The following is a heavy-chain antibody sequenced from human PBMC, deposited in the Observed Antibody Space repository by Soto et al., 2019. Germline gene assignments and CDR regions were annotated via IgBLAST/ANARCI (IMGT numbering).Heavy chain of an antibody. CDR2: ISYDGSNK. D-gene: IGHD4-4*01. V-gene: IGHV3-30*18. CDR3: AKDGGAYSGMDV. CDR1: GFTFSSYG. J-gene: IGHJ6*02. Sequence: VGSLRLSCAASGFTFSSYGMHWVRQAPGKGLEWVAVISYDGSNKYYADPVKGRFTISRDNSKNTLYLQMNSLRAEDTAVYYCAKDGGAYSGMDVWGQGTTVTVSS.